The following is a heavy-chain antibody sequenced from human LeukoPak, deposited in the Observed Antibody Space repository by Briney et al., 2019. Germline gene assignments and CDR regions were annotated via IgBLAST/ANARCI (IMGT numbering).Heavy chain of an antibody. V-gene: IGHV1-18*01. CDR3: ARAPAEYCSSTSCPYYGMDV. D-gene: IGHD2-2*01. CDR1: GYTFTSYG. Sequence: ASVKVSCKASGYTFTSYGISWVRQAPGRGLEWMGWISAYNGNTNYAQKLQGRVTMTTDTSTSTAYMELRSLRSDDTAVYYCARAPAEYCSSTSCPYYGMDVWGQGTTVTVSS. CDR2: ISAYNGNT. J-gene: IGHJ6*02.